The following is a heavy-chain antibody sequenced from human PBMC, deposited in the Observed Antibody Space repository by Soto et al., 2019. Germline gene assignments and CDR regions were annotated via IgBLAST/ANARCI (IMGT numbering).Heavy chain of an antibody. J-gene: IGHJ5*02. CDR2: INHRGST. V-gene: IGHV4-34*01. Sequence: QVQLQQWGAGLLKPSETLSLTCVVYGGSFSGYYWSWIRQSPGKGLEWIGGINHRGSTNYNPSLEGRATLSVNTSTNQFGLKLTSVPAADTAMYYCARDGFCTGTPCRVVNWFDPWGQGTLVTVSS. CDR1: GGSFSGYY. CDR3: ARDGFCTGTPCRVVNWFDP. D-gene: IGHD2-8*02.